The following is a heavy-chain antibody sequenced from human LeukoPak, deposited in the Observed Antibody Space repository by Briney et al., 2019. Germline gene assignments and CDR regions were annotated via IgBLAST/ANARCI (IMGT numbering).Heavy chain of an antibody. CDR1: GGTFSSYG. J-gene: IGHJ4*02. CDR2: ISAYNGNT. CDR3: ARDQEMATMNLPLH. Sequence: ASVKVSCKASGGTFSSYGISWVRQAPGQGLEWMGWISAYNGNTNYAQKLQGRVTMTTDTSTSTAYMELRSLRSDDTAVYYCARDQEMATMNLPLHWGQGTLVTVSS. D-gene: IGHD5-24*01. V-gene: IGHV1-18*01.